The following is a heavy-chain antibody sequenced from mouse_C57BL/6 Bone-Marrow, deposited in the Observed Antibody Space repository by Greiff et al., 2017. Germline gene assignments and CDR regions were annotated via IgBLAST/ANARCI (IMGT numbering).Heavy chain of an antibody. CDR1: GFTFSSYA. V-gene: IGHV5-4*01. CDR3: ARVYYGSRWYFDV. CDR2: ISDGGSYT. J-gene: IGHJ1*03. D-gene: IGHD1-1*01. Sequence: EVQLVESGGGLVKPGGSLKLSCAASGFTFSSYAMSWVRQTPEKRLEWVATISDGGSYTYYPDNVKGRFTLARDNAKNNLYLQMSHLKSEDTAMYYCARVYYGSRWYFDVWGTGTTVTVSS.